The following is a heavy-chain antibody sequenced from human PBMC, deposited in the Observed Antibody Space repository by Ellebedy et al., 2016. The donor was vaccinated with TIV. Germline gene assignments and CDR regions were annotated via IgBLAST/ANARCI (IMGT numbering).Heavy chain of an antibody. D-gene: IGHD6-13*01. CDR1: EFSFSGYA. J-gene: IGHJ4*02. Sequence: GESLKISXAATEFSFSGYALTWVRQAPGKGLDWVSAISATSGTTYYADSVKGRFTVSRDNSKNTLYLQMNSLRAEDTAIYYCAKNAVAAPASGRGHLDSWGQGTLVTVSS. CDR3: AKNAVAAPASGRGHLDS. V-gene: IGHV3-23*01. CDR2: ISATSGTT.